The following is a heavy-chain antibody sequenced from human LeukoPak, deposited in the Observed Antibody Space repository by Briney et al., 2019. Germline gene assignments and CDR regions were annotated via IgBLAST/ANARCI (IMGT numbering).Heavy chain of an antibody. CDR2: INPNSAGT. D-gene: IGHD4-17*01. CDR1: GDTFTGYY. V-gene: IGHV1-2*02. Sequence: ASVKVSCKASGDTFTGYYIHWVRQAPGQGLEWMGWINPNSAGTNYAQEFQGRFTMTRDTSISTAYMELSRLRSDDTAVYYCAKAPYGDYYYYAMDVWGQGTTVTVSS. J-gene: IGHJ6*02. CDR3: AKAPYGDYYYYAMDV.